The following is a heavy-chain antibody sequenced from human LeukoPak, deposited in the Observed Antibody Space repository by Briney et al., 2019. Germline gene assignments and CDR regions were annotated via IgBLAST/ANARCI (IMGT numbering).Heavy chain of an antibody. V-gene: IGHV3-7*01. CDR1: GFTFSSYW. Sequence: GGSLRLSCAASGFTFSSYWMSWVRQAPGKGLEWVANIKQDGSEKYYVDSVKGRFTISRDNAKNSLCLQMNSLRAEDTAVYYCARGPGYCSGGSCYSKVFDYWGQGTLVTVYS. CDR3: ARGPGYCSGGSCYSKVFDY. D-gene: IGHD2-15*01. CDR2: IKQDGSEK. J-gene: IGHJ4*02.